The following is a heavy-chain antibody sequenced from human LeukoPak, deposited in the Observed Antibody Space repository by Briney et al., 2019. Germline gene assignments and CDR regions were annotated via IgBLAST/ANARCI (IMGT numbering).Heavy chain of an antibody. CDR1: GFTFSDYY. CDR2: ISSSGSTI. D-gene: IGHD5-12*01. CDR3: AKGAISGYGGYFFDY. Sequence: GGSLRLSCAASGFTFSDYYMSWIRQAPGKGLEWVSYISSSGSTIYYADSVKGRFTISRDNSKNTLYLQMNSLRAEDTAVYYCAKGAISGYGGYFFDYWGQGTLVTVSS. V-gene: IGHV3-11*01. J-gene: IGHJ4*02.